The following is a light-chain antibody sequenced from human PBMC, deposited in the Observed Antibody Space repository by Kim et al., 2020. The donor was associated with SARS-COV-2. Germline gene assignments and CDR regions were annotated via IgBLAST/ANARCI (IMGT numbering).Light chain of an antibody. V-gene: IGKV3-20*01. CDR2: GAS. Sequence: LSPWEIATPSCRASQRVCSGDLAWNQQKPGQGPMLRIYGASSRATGIPERFSGSVSGTDFTLTISRLEPEDFAVYYWQQYGSSPLFGPGTKVDIK. CDR1: QRVCSGD. CDR3: QQYGSSPL. J-gene: IGKJ3*01.